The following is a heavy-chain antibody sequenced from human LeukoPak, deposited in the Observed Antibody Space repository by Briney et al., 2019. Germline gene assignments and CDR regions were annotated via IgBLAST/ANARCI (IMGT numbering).Heavy chain of an antibody. CDR1: GFTFSSLE. CDR2: ISSSSSYI. J-gene: IGHJ4*02. Sequence: GGSLRLSCAASGFTFSSLEMSWVRQAPGTGLEWVSSISSSSSYIYYADSVKGRFTISRDTAKNSLYLQMNSLRADDTAVYYCARDRGSSRYWGQGTLVTVSS. V-gene: IGHV3-21*01. CDR3: ARDRGSSRY. D-gene: IGHD6-6*01.